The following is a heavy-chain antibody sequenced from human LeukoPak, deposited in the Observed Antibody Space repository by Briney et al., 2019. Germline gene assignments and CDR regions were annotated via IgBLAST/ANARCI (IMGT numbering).Heavy chain of an antibody. CDR1: GGSFSGYY. V-gene: IGHV4-34*01. CDR3: ARDLGVVVPAANPRAFDY. D-gene: IGHD2-2*01. CDR2: INHSGST. J-gene: IGHJ4*02. Sequence: SETLSLTCAVYGGSFSGYYWSWIRQPPGKGLEWIGEINHSGSTNYNPSLKSRVTISVDTSKNQFSLKLSSVTAADTAVYYCARDLGVVVPAANPRAFDYWGQGTLVTVSS.